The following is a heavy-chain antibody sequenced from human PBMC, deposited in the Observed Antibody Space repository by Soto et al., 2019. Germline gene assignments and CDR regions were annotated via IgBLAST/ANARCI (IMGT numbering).Heavy chain of an antibody. CDR1: GFSSNEEW. Sequence: PGGSRRLSCAACGFSSNEEWMSWVRQAPGKELEWGGRIKRSIDGGRTDYATYVNGRFTVFSDDSKPTLYLQMNGLKTEASAMYFCVKANSYATTGPDQGVFDVWGQGTMVTVSS. CDR2: IKRSIDGGRT. CDR3: VKANSYATTGPDQGVFDV. J-gene: IGHJ3*01. V-gene: IGHV3-15*01. D-gene: IGHD1-26*01.